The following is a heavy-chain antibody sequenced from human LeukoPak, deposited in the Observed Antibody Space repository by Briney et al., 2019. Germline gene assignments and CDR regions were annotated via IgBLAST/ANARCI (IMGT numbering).Heavy chain of an antibody. V-gene: IGHV4-34*01. CDR2: INHSGST. Sequence: PSETLSLTCAVYGGSFSGYYWSWIRQPPGKGLEWIGEINHSGSTNYNPSLKSRVTISVDTSKNQFSLKLSSVTAADTAVYYCARGLDDYVWGSYRYTDFDYWGQGTLVTVSS. CDR3: ARGLDDYVWGSYRYTDFDY. J-gene: IGHJ4*02. D-gene: IGHD3-16*02. CDR1: GGSFSGYY.